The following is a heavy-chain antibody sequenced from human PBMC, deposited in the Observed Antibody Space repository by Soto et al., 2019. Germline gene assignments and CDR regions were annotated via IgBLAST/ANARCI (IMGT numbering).Heavy chain of an antibody. J-gene: IGHJ4*02. CDR2: ISYDGSNK. CDR1: GFTFSSYG. D-gene: IGHD3-16*01. V-gene: IGHV3-30*03. Sequence: QVQLVESGGGVVQPGRSLRLSCAASGFTFSSYGMHWVRQAPGKGLEWVAVISYDGSNKYYADSVKGRFTISRDNSKNTLYLQMNSLRAEDTAVYYCARDGGGDADVEYFDYWGQGTLVTVSS. CDR3: ARDGGGDADVEYFDY.